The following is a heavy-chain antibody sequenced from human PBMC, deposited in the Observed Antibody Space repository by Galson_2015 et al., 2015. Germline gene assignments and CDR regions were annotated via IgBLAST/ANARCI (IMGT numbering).Heavy chain of an antibody. CDR1: GYTFTSYG. CDR3: ARDTDRRGWFDP. J-gene: IGHJ5*02. CDR2: ISAYSGNT. Sequence: SVKVSCKASGYTFTSYGISWVRQAPGQGLEWMGWISAYSGNTNYAQKLQGRVTMTTDTSTSTAYMELRSLRSDDTAVYYCARDTDRRGWFDPWGQGTLVTVSS. D-gene: IGHD1-14*01. V-gene: IGHV1-18*01.